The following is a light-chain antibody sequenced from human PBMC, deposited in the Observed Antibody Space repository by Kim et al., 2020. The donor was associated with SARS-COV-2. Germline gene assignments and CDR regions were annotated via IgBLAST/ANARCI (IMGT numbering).Light chain of an antibody. Sequence: SSELTQDPAVSVALGQTVRITCQGDSLRSYYASWYQQKPGQAPIVVISGKNNRPSGIPDRFSGSSSGNTASLTITGAQAEDEADYCCSSRDSNGYVLFGGGTKRT. CDR2: GKN. CDR1: SLRSYY. V-gene: IGLV3-19*01. J-gene: IGLJ2*01. CDR3: SSRDSNGYVL.